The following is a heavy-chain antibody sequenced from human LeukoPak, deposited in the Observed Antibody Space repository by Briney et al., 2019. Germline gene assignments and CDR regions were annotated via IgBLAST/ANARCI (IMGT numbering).Heavy chain of an antibody. V-gene: IGHV1-2*02. Sequence: ASVKVSCKASGYTFTGYYMHWVRQAPGQGLEWMGWINPNSGGTNYAQKFQGRVTMTRDTSISTAYMELSRLGSDDTAVYYCARGRGVATIRAFDYWGQGTLVTVSS. CDR2: INPNSGGT. CDR1: GYTFTGYY. J-gene: IGHJ4*02. D-gene: IGHD5-12*01. CDR3: ARGRGVATIRAFDY.